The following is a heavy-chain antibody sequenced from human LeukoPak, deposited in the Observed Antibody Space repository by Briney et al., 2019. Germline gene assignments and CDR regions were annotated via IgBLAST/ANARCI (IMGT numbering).Heavy chain of an antibody. V-gene: IGHV4-4*07. CDR1: GGSISSYY. Sequence: PSETLSLTCTVSGGSISSYYWSWIRQPAGKGLEWIGHIYSSGSTNYNPSLKSRVTISVDKSKNQFSLKLSSVTAADTAVYYCARRGITWIQLWLLYAFDIWGQGTMVTVSS. CDR3: ARRGITWIQLWLLYAFDI. CDR2: IYSSGST. D-gene: IGHD5-18*01. J-gene: IGHJ3*02.